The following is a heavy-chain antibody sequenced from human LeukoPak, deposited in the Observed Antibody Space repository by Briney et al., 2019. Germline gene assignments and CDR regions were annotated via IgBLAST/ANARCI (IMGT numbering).Heavy chain of an antibody. Sequence: GGSLRLSCAASGFTFSSYAMSWVRQVPGKGLEWVSVISGSGVNTYYADSVKGRFTISRDNSKNMLYLQMNSLRAEDTAVYYCAKWKYSNSGIDDYWGQGTLVTVSS. V-gene: IGHV3-23*01. J-gene: IGHJ4*02. D-gene: IGHD6-6*01. CDR1: GFTFSSYA. CDR3: AKWKYSNSGIDDY. CDR2: ISGSGVNT.